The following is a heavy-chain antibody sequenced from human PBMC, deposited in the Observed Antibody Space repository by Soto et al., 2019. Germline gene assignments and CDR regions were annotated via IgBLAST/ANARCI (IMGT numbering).Heavy chain of an antibody. CDR3: ARSYGSCFDY. CDR2: IYYSGST. V-gene: IGHV4-59*08. J-gene: IGHJ4*02. Sequence: QVQLQESGPGLVKPSETLSLTCTVAGGSISSYYWSWIRQPPGKGLEWIGYIYYSGSTNYNPSLSSRVTISVDTSKNQLSLKLSSVTAADTAVYYCARSYGSCFDYWGQGTLVTVSS. CDR1: GGSISSYY. D-gene: IGHD5-18*01.